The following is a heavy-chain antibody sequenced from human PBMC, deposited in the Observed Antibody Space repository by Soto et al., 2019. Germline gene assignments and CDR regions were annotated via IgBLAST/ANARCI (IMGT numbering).Heavy chain of an antibody. V-gene: IGHV3-30-3*01. CDR1: GFTFSSYA. Sequence: QVQLVESGGGVVQPGRSLRLSCAASGFTFSSYAMHWVRQAPGKGLEWVAVISYDGSNKYYADSVKGRFTISRDNSKNTLYLQMNSLRAEDTAVYYCARDLSAGGYYYGMDVWGQLTTVTVSS. D-gene: IGHD3-10*01. J-gene: IGHJ6*02. CDR2: ISYDGSNK. CDR3: ARDLSAGGYYYGMDV.